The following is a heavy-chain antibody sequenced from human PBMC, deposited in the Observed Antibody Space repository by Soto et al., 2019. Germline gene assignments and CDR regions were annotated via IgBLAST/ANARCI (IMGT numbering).Heavy chain of an antibody. V-gene: IGHV1-2*04. D-gene: IGHD2-8*02. CDR3: SRGTGLYPGDYLDY. CDR1: GYTFTGYY. J-gene: IGHJ4*02. Sequence: QVQLVQSGAEVKKPGASVKVSCKASGYTFTGYYMHWVRQAAGQGLEWMGWINPNSCGTNYAQKFQGWVTMTRDTSISTAYMELSRLRSDDAAVYYCSRGTGLYPGDYLDYWGQGTLVTVSS. CDR2: INPNSCGT.